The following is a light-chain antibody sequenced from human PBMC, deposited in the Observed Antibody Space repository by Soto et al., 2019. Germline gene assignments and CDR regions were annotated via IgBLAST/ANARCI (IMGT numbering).Light chain of an antibody. CDR3: QPYNSYSRT. J-gene: IGKJ1*01. V-gene: IGKV1-5*03. CDR1: QSIDSW. CDR2: KAS. Sequence: DVQMTQSPSTLSASIGDRVTITCRASQSIDSWLAWYQHKPGKAPKLLIFKASTLETGVPSRFSGSGSETEFTLTISSLQPDDSATYYCQPYNSYSRTFGQGTMVAI.